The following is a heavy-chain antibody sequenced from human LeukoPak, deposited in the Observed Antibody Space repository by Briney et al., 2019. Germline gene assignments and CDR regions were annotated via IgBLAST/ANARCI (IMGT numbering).Heavy chain of an antibody. CDR1: GFTFDDYA. CDR2: ISWDGGST. D-gene: IGHD3-3*01. J-gene: IGHJ4*02. CDR3: AKESPPYDFWSGYYTRGYFDY. V-gene: IGHV3-43D*04. Sequence: GGSLRLSCAASGFTFDDYAMHWFRQAPGKGLEWVSLISWDGGSTYYADSVKGRFTISRDNSKNSLYLQMNSLRAEGTALYYCAKESPPYDFWSGYYTRGYFDYWGQGTLVTVSS.